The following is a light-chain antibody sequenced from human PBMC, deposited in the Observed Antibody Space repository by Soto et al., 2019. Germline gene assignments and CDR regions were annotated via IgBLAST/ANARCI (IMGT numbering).Light chain of an antibody. CDR2: DVS. J-gene: IGLJ2*01. CDR1: ISDVGGYNY. CDR3: SSYTSSNTLV. Sequence: QSALTQPASVSGSPGQSITISCTGTISDVGGYNYVSWYQQPPGKAPKLMIYDVSNRPSGVSNRFSGSKSGNTASLTISGLQAEDEADYYCSSYTSSNTLVFGGGTQLTVL. V-gene: IGLV2-14*01.